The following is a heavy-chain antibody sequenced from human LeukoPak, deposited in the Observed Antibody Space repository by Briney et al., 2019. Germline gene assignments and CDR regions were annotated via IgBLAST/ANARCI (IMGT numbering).Heavy chain of an antibody. V-gene: IGHV3-74*01. Sequence: PGRSLRLSCAASGSTFSSYWMHWVRQAPGKGLVWVSRINSDGSSTSYADSVKGRFTISRDNAKNTLYLQMNSLRAEDTAVYYCARGPHIVVVPAALDYWGQGTLVTVSS. CDR2: INSDGSST. J-gene: IGHJ4*02. D-gene: IGHD2-2*01. CDR1: GSTFSSYW. CDR3: ARGPHIVVVPAALDY.